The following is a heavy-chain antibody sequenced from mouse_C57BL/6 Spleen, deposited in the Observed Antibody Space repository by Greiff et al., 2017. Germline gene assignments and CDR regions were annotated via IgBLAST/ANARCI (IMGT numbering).Heavy chain of an antibody. CDR3: ARRDLDY. D-gene: IGHD3-3*01. CDR1: GYAFSSSW. J-gene: IGHJ4*01. Sequence: QVQLQQSGPELVKPGASVKISCKASGYAFSSSWMNWVKQRPGKGLEWIGRIYPGDGDTNYNGKFKGKATLTADKSSSTAYMQLSSLTSEGSAVYFCARRDLDYWGQGTSVTVSS. V-gene: IGHV1-82*01. CDR2: IYPGDGDT.